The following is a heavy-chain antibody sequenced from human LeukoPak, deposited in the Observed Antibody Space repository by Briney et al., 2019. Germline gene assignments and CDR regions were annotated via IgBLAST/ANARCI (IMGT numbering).Heavy chain of an antibody. CDR1: ADSFSSYW. V-gene: IGHV5-51*01. CDR2: IYPGDSDT. CDR3: ARQLAPTGIAAAGPFDY. J-gene: IGHJ4*02. D-gene: IGHD6-13*01. Sequence: GESLKISCNGSADSFSSYWIGWVRQMPGKGLEWMGIIYPGDSDTRYSPSFQGQVTISADKSISTAYLQWSSLKASDTAMYYCARQLAPTGIAAAGPFDYWGQGTLVTVSS.